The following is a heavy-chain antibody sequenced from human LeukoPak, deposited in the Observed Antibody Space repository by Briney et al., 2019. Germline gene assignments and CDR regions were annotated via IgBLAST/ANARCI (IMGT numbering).Heavy chain of an antibody. D-gene: IGHD1-14*01. V-gene: IGHV3-15*01. CDR2: IKTTIDGGTT. CDR1: GFTFSNAW. J-gene: IGHJ6*02. CDR3: NRGPTPGYYYYYGMDV. Sequence: KPGGSLRLSCAASGFTFSNAWMSWVRQAPGKGLEWVGRIKTTIDGGTTDYAAPVKGRFTISRDDSTNTLYLQMNSLKTEDTAVYYCNRGPTPGYYYYYGMDVWGQGTTVTVSS.